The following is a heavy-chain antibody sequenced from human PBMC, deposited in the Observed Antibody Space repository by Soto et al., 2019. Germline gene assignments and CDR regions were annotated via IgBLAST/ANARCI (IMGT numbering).Heavy chain of an antibody. CDR3: ARANSNNYDFWSGYYNDYYYYMDV. CDR1: GGSISSGGYY. J-gene: IGHJ6*03. D-gene: IGHD3-3*01. V-gene: IGHV4-31*03. CDR2: IYYSGST. Sequence: PSETLSLTCTVSGGSISSGGYYWSWIRQHPGKGLEWIGYIYYSGSTYYNPSLKSRVTISVDTSKNQFSLKLSSVTAADTAVYYCARANSNNYDFWSGYYNDYYYYMDVWGKGTTVTVSS.